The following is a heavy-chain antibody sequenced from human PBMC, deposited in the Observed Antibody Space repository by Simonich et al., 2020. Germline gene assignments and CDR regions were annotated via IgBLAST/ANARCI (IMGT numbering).Heavy chain of an antibody. CDR3: AKDRGERITMIVVVIDTFDI. D-gene: IGHD3-22*01. Sequence: GGGLVQPGGSLRLSCAASGFTFSSYAMSWVRQAPGKGLCWVSAISGSGGSTYYADSVKGRFTISRDNSKNTLYLQMNSLRAEDTAVYYCAKDRGERITMIVVVIDTFDIWGQGTMVTVSS. CDR1: GFTFSSYA. V-gene: IGHV3-23*01. CDR2: ISGSGGST. J-gene: IGHJ3*02.